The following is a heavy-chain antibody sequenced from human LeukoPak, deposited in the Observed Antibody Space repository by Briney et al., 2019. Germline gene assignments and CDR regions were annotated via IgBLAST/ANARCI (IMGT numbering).Heavy chain of an antibody. CDR3: ARWEGGCYSDFDY. CDR2: INHSGST. V-gene: IGHV4-34*01. D-gene: IGHD2-15*01. CDR1: GGSFSGYY. J-gene: IGHJ4*02. Sequence: SETLSLTCAVYGGSFSGYYWSWIRQPPGKGLEWIGEINHSGSTNYNPSLKSRVTISVDTSKNQFSLKLSSVTAADTAVYYCARWEGGCYSDFDYWGQGTLVTVSS.